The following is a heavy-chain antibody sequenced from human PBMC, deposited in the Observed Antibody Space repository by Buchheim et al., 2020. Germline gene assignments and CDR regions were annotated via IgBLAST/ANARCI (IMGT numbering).Heavy chain of an antibody. CDR2: INRDGSHT. CDR1: GFTFSSYW. Sequence: EVQLVESGGGLVQPGGSLRLSCAASGFTFSSYWMHWVRQAPGKGLVWVSRINRDGSHTDYADSVKGRFTMSRDNARNTLYLHMNSLSAEDTASYYCARDLRAPEDYWRQGT. CDR3: ARDLRAPEDY. J-gene: IGHJ4*02. V-gene: IGHV3-74*01.